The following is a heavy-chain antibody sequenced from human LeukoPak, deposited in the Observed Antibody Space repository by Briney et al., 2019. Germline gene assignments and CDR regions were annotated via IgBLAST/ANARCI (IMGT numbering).Heavy chain of an antibody. CDR2: IYWNDDK. D-gene: IGHD3-3*01. CDR3: AHSQVPYDFWSGYLPYYFDY. V-gene: IGHV2-5*01. J-gene: IGHJ4*02. CDR1: GFSLSTSGVG. Sequence: SGPALVKPTQTLTLTCTFSGFSLSTSGVGVGWIRQPPGKALEWLALIYWNDDKRYSPSLKSRLTITKDTSKNQVVLTMTNMDPVDTATYYCAHSQVPYDFWSGYLPYYFDYWGQGTLVTVSS.